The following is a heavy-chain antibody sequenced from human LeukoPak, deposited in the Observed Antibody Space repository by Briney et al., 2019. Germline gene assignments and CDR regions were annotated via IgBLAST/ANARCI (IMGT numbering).Heavy chain of an antibody. CDR1: GFTFSNAW. CDR2: IKSRTDGGTT. CDR3: TTDRVAVAGHAC. Sequence: GGPLRLSCAASGFTFSNAWMSWVRQAPGKGLEWVGRIKSRTDGGTTDYAAPVKGRFTISRDDSKNTLYLQMNSLKTEDTAVYYCTTDRVAVAGHACWGQGTLVTVSS. J-gene: IGHJ4*02. V-gene: IGHV3-15*01. D-gene: IGHD6-19*01.